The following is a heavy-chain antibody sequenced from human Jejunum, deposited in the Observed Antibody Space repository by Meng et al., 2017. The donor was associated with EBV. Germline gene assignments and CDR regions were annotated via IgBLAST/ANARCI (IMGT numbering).Heavy chain of an antibody. V-gene: IGHV3-15*01. J-gene: IGHJ4*02. CDR2: IKRKIDGEAT. CDR3: FDHAY. Sequence: RFGESVGGVVTPGGSLRLSCVASGFTFSNAWMSWVRQAPGKGLEWVGRIKRKIDGEATDYAAPVKGRFTISRDDSKNTVYLQMNSLKTEDTAVYYCFDHAYWGQGTLVTVSS. CDR1: GFTFSNAW.